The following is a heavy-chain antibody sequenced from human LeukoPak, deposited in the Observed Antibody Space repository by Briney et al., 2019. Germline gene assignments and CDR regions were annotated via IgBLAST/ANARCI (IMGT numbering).Heavy chain of an antibody. D-gene: IGHD3-10*01. CDR2: ISYDATNE. Sequence: RGSLRLSCAASGFTFSNYAMHWVRQAPGKGLEWVAIISYDATNENYADSVKGRFTISRDISKNTLYLQMNSLRAEDTALYYCARGYYYGSRSYAYFDYWGQGTLVTVSS. CDR3: ARGYYYGSRSYAYFDY. V-gene: IGHV3-30-3*01. CDR1: GFTFSNYA. J-gene: IGHJ4*02.